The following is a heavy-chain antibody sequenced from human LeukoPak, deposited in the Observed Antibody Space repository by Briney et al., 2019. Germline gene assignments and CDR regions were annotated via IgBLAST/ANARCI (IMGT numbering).Heavy chain of an antibody. D-gene: IGHD3-3*01. CDR1: GGSISSYY. CDR2: IYYSGST. Sequence: SETLSLTCTVSGGSISSYYWSWIRQPPGKGLERIGYIYYSGSTNYNPSLKSRVTISVDTSKNQFSLKLSSVTAADTAVYYCAREADPYYDFWSGYYYAFDIWGQGTMVTVSS. CDR3: AREADPYYDFWSGYYYAFDI. J-gene: IGHJ3*02. V-gene: IGHV4-59*01.